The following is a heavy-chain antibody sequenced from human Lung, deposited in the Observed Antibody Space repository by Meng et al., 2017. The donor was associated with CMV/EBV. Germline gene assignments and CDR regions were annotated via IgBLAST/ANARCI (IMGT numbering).Heavy chain of an antibody. V-gene: IGHV3-21*01. CDR2: ISSSSSYI. J-gene: IGHJ4*02. Sequence: GGSLRLXXAASGFTFSSYSMNWVRQAPGKGLEWVSSISSSSSYIYYADSVKGRFTISRDNAKNSLYLQMNSLRAEDTAVYYCARDVCGRDDFWSGCYDYWGQGTXVTVSS. CDR3: ARDVCGRDDFWSGCYDY. CDR1: GFTFSSYS. D-gene: IGHD3-3*01.